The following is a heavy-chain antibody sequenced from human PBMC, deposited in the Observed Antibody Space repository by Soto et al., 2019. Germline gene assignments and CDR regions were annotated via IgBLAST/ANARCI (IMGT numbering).Heavy chain of an antibody. J-gene: IGHJ3*01. V-gene: IGHV3-74*01. Sequence: EVQLVESGGGLVQPGESLRLSCAASGFTFSYYWMHWVRQAPGKGLVWVSRIHSDGSSTTYADSVKGGFSISRDNARKTVSLQVNSLRAEDTAVYYCARGDRGAFDLWGQGTVLTVSS. CDR2: IHSDGSST. D-gene: IGHD1-26*01. CDR3: ARGDRGAFDL. CDR1: GFTFSYYW.